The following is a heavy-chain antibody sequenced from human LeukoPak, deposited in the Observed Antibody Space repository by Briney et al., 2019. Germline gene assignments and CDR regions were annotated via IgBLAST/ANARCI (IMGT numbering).Heavy chain of an antibody. CDR3: AKFPSKIHPFDP. J-gene: IGHJ5*02. CDR2: IRYDGSNK. Sequence: GGSLRLSCAASGFTFSSYGMHWVRQAPGKGLEWVAFIRYDGSNKYYADSVKGRFTISRDNSKNTLYLQMNSLRAEDTAVYYCAKFPSKIHPFDPWGQGTLVTVS. V-gene: IGHV3-30*02. CDR1: GFTFSSYG.